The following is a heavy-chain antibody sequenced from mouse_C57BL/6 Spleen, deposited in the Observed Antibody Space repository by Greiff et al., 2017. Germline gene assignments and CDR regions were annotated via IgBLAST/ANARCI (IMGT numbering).Heavy chain of an antibody. CDR3: AREIFSSDYAMDY. J-gene: IGHJ4*01. CDR2: IDPSDSET. CDR1: GYTFTSYW. D-gene: IGHD1-3*01. V-gene: IGHV1-52*01. Sequence: VQLQQPGAELVRPGSSVKLSCKASGYTFTSYWMHWVKQRPIQGLEWIGNIDPSDSETHYNQKFKDKATLTVDKSSSTAYMQLSSLTSEDSAVYYCAREIFSSDYAMDYWGQGTSVTVSS.